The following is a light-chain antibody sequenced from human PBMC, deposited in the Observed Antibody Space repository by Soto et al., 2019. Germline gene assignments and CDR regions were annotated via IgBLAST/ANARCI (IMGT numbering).Light chain of an antibody. CDR2: QVS. V-gene: IGLV2-14*01. Sequence: QSVLTQPDSVSGSPGQSITISCTGTNSDVGAYNYVSWFQHHPGRAPKVMIYQVSYRPSGVSDRFSGSKSGTTASLTISGLQAEDEADYYCCSYTSTSTPYVFGTGTKVTVL. CDR1: NSDVGAYNY. J-gene: IGLJ1*01. CDR3: CSYTSTSTPYV.